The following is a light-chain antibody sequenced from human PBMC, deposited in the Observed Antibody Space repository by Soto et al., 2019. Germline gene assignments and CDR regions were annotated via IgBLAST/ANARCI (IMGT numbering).Light chain of an antibody. CDR1: SSDISIYNY. V-gene: IGLV2-14*01. Sequence: QSALTQPASVSGSPEQSITISCTGTSSDISIYNYVSWYQQHPGKAPKLIIYEVSNRPSGISNRFSGAKSGNTASLTISGLQVEDEADYYCCSYTSSTNYVFGAGTQLTVL. CDR2: EVS. J-gene: IGLJ1*01. CDR3: CSYTSSTNYV.